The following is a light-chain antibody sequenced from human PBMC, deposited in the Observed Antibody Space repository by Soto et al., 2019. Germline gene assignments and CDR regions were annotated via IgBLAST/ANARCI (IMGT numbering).Light chain of an antibody. CDR1: QNIDSR. CDR3: QQYNTFSLFT. CDR2: DAS. V-gene: IGKV1-5*01. Sequence: DVPLAQSPSTLPASVGDRVTITCRASQNIDSRLAWYQQKPGKAPKLLVYDASILERGVTSTFSGSGSGTDFTLNISSLQTEDFETYYCQQYNTFSLFTFGPGTKVETK. J-gene: IGKJ3*01.